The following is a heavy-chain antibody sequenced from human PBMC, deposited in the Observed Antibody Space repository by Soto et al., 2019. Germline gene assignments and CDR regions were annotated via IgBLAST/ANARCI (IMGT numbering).Heavy chain of an antibody. CDR3: ARDCSGGSCYSDGPN. V-gene: IGHV4-30-4*01. CDR2: IYYSGST. Sequence: SETLSLTCTVSGGSISSGDYYWSWIRQPPGKGLEWIGYIYYSGSTYYNPSLKGRVTISVDTSKNQFSLKLSSVTAADTAVYYCARDCSGGSCYSDGPNRGQGTLVTVSS. J-gene: IGHJ4*02. D-gene: IGHD2-15*01. CDR1: GGSISSGDYY.